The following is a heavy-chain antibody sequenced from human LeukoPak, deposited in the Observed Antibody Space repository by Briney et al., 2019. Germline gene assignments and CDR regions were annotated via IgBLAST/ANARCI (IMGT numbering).Heavy chain of an antibody. Sequence: GGSLRLSCEGSGFTFSNYWMGWVRQAPGRGLEWVANVKQDASEKYYVDSVKGRFTISSDNAESSLYLQMNSLKVEDTAVYYCARVCDWGYFDYWGRGTLVTVSS. CDR2: VKQDASEK. D-gene: IGHD2-21*02. CDR3: ARVCDWGYFDY. CDR1: GFTFSNYW. J-gene: IGHJ4*01. V-gene: IGHV3-7*01.